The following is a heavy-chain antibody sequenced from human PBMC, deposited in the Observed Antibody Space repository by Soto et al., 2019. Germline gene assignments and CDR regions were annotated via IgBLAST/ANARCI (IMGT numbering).Heavy chain of an antibody. D-gene: IGHD4-4*01. V-gene: IGHV4-34*01. Sequence: VQLQQWGAGLLKPSETLSLTCAVYGGSFSGYHWSWFRQPPGKGLEWIGEINPSGSINYNPSLKSRVTISVDTSXNQXXLXXXXXTXXXXXXXXXAXFVGATTVTRGSPRDYWGQGTLVTVSS. J-gene: IGHJ4*02. CDR2: INPSGSI. CDR3: AXFVGATTVTRGSPRDY. CDR1: GGSFSGYH.